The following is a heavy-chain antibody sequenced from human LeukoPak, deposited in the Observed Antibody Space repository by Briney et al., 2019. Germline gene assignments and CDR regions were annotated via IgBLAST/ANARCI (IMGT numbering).Heavy chain of an antibody. J-gene: IGHJ4*02. V-gene: IGHV4-61*01. CDR1: GDSISSGSYY. D-gene: IGHD1-26*01. CDR3: ARQRGRWDSFDY. Sequence: SETLSLTCTVSGDSISSGSYYWSWIRQHPGKGLEWIGYIYYSGSTNYNPALKSRVTISVDTSKNQFSLKLSSVTAADTAVYYCARQRGRWDSFDYWGQGTLVTVSS. CDR2: IYYSGST.